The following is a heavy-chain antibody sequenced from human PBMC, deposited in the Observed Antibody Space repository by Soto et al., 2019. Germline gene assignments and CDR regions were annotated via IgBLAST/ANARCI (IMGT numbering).Heavy chain of an antibody. Sequence: PSETLSLTCTLSGGSVRAPDWWNWVRQSPDKGLEWIAEVHISGHSNYNPSLRSRVSVSMDSSKNQFYLNLNSVTAADTAIYYCVRVRQGCHANHGYCYPWGQGNQVTVSS. V-gene: IGHV4-4*02. CDR1: GGSVRAPDW. J-gene: IGHJ5*02. CDR2: VHISGHS. D-gene: IGHD6-25*01. CDR3: VRVRQGCHANHGYCYP.